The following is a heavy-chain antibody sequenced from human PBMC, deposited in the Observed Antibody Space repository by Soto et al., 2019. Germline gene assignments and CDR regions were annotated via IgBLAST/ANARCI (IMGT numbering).Heavy chain of an antibody. D-gene: IGHD3-22*01. CDR2: ISAYNGNT. V-gene: IGHV1-18*01. Sequence: QVQLVQSGAEVKKPGASVKVSCKASGYTFTSYGISWVRQAPGQGLEWMGWISAYNGNTNDAQKLPGRVTMNADSSTSTAYQELRGLRSDDTAVYYCARVKGSGYHNWFDPWGQGTLVTVSS. J-gene: IGHJ5*02. CDR3: ARVKGSGYHNWFDP. CDR1: GYTFTSYG.